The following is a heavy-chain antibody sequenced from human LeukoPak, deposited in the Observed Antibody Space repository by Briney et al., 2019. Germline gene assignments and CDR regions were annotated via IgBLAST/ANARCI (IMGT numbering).Heavy chain of an antibody. CDR2: ISYDGSNK. CDR3: AKSGPRGSSTSPSFMVYYYYGMDV. D-gene: IGHD2-2*01. V-gene: IGHV3-30*18. CDR1: GFTFSSYG. Sequence: GGSLRLSCAASGFTFSSYGMHWVRQAPGKGLEWVADISYDGSNKYYADSVKGRFTISRDNSKNTLYLQMNSLRAEDTAVYYCAKSGPRGSSTSPSFMVYYYYGMDVWGQGTTVTVSS. J-gene: IGHJ6*02.